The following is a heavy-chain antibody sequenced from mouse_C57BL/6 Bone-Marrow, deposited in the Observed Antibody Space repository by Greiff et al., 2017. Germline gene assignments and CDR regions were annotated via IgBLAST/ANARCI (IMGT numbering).Heavy chain of an antibody. CDR2: IYPGSGST. Sequence: QVQLQQPGAELVKPGASVTMSCKASGYTFTSYWITWVKQRPGQGLEWIGDIYPGSGSTNYTEKFKSKATLTVATSSSTAYMQLSSLTSEDAAVYYFARCPFAYWGQGTLVTVSA. CDR1: GYTFTSYW. CDR3: ARCPFAY. J-gene: IGHJ3*01. V-gene: IGHV1-55*01.